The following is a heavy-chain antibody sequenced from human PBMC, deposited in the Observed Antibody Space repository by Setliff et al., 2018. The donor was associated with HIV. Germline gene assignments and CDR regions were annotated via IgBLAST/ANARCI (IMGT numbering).Heavy chain of an antibody. CDR2: IRNKKNGGTT. D-gene: IGHD1-26*01. J-gene: IGHJ4*02. Sequence: GGSLRLSCAAAGFTFSNAWMTWVRQAPGKGLEWVARIRNKKNGGTTDYAAPVEGRFTISRDDSKNTLSLQMNSLKTEDTAICYCTTDLGSGRFSWNNNWGQGTLVTVSS. CDR1: GFTFSNAW. V-gene: IGHV3-15*01. CDR3: TTDLGSGRFSWNNN.